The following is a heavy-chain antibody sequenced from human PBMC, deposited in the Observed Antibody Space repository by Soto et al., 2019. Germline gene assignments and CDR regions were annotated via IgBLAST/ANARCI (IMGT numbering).Heavy chain of an antibody. Sequence: PGGSLRLSCAASGFTFSGSAMHWVRQASGKGLEWVGRIRSKANSYATAYAASVKGRFTISRDDSKNTAYLQMNSLKTEDTAVYYCTRHKNYDYYYYGMDVWGQGTTVTVPS. D-gene: IGHD1-7*01. CDR1: GFTFSGSA. V-gene: IGHV3-73*01. CDR2: IRSKANSYAT. J-gene: IGHJ6*02. CDR3: TRHKNYDYYYYGMDV.